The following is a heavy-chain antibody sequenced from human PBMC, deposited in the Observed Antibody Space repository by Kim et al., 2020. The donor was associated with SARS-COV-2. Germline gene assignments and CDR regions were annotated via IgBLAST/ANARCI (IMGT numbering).Heavy chain of an antibody. V-gene: IGHV3-15*01. CDR1: GFTFSNAW. J-gene: IGHJ2*01. CDR3: TTAYCGGDCYPIILRYFDL. Sequence: GGSLRLSCAASGFTFSNAWMSWVRQAPGKGLEWVGRIKSKTDGGTTDYAAPVKGRFTISRDDSKNTLYLQMNSLKTEDTAVYYCTTAYCGGDCYPIILRYFDLWGRGTLVTVSS. CDR2: IKSKTDGGTT. D-gene: IGHD2-21*02.